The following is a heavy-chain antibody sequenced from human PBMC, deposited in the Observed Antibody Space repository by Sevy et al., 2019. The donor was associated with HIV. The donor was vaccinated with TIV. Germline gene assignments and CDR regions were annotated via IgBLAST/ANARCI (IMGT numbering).Heavy chain of an antibody. V-gene: IGHV3-74*01. CDR1: RFTFSSYW. Sequence: GGSLRLSCAASRFTFSSYWMHWVRQAPGKGLVWVSRISSDGSSTSYADSVKGRFTISRDNDKNTLYLQMNSLRAEDTAVYYCARLRYCSSTSCYTYCGADAFDIWGQGTMVTVSS. D-gene: IGHD2-2*02. CDR2: ISSDGSST. CDR3: ARLRYCSSTSCYTYCGADAFDI. J-gene: IGHJ3*02.